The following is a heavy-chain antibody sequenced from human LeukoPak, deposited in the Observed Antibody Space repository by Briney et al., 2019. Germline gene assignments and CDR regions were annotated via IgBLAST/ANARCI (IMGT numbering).Heavy chain of an antibody. CDR1: GGSFSGYY. CDR2: INHSGST. V-gene: IGHV4-34*09. CDR3: ARNAEYFQH. Sequence: SETLSLTCAVYGGSFSGYYWSWIRQPPGKGLEWIGEINHSGSTYYNPSLKSRVTISVDTSKNQFSLKLSSVTAADTAVYYCARNAEYFQHWGQGTLVTVSS. J-gene: IGHJ1*01.